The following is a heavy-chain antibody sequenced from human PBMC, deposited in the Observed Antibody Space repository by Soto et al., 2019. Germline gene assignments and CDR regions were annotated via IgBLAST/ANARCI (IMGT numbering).Heavy chain of an antibody. V-gene: IGHV3-21*01. CDR3: ASISSLAVAGRSDY. CDR2: ISSSSSYI. J-gene: IGHJ4*02. D-gene: IGHD6-19*01. Sequence: GGSLRLSCAASGFTFSSYSMNWVRQAPGKGLEWVSSISSSSSYIYYADSVKGRFTISRDNAKNSLYLQMNSLRAEDTAVYYCASISSLAVAGRSDYCGQGTLVTVSS. CDR1: GFTFSSYS.